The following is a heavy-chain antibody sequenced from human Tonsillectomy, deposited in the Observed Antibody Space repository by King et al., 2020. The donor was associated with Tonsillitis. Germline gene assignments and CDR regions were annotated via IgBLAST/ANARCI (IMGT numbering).Heavy chain of an antibody. V-gene: IGHV1-18*01. Sequence: QLVQSGAEVKKTGASVKVSCKASGYTFTRYGISWVRQAPGQGLEWMGWISPYNGNTNYAQKLQDRVTVTTDTSTSTAYMELRSLRSDDTAVYYCARDPRHCSSTSCYGKFYYYYYMDVWGKGTTVTVSS. CDR2: ISPYNGNT. CDR3: ARDPRHCSSTSCYGKFYYYYYMDV. J-gene: IGHJ6*03. D-gene: IGHD2-2*01. CDR1: GYTFTRYG.